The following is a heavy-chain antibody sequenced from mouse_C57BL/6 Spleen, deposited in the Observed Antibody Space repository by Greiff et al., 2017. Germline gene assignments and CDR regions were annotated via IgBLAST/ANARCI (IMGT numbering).Heavy chain of an antibody. CDR1: GFTFSDYG. CDR3: ARLGSSSRYFDV. CDR2: ISNLAYSI. D-gene: IGHD1-1*01. V-gene: IGHV5-15*01. Sequence: EVMLVESGGGLVQPGGSLKLSCAASGFTFSDYGMAWVRQAPRKGPEWVAFISNLAYSIYYADTVTGRFTISRENAKNTLYLEMSSLRSEDTAMYYCARLGSSSRYFDVWGTGTTVTVSS. J-gene: IGHJ1*03.